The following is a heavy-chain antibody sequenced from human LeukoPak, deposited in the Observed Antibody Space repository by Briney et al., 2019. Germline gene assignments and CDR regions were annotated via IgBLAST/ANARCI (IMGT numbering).Heavy chain of an antibody. Sequence: ASVKVSCKASGGTFSSYAISRVRQAPGQGLEWMGGIIPIFGTANYAQKFQGRVTITADESTSTAYMELSSLRSEDTAVYYCARDSEMATILRGSYDAFDIWGQGTMVTVSS. D-gene: IGHD5-24*01. J-gene: IGHJ3*02. CDR3: ARDSEMATILRGSYDAFDI. CDR1: GGTFSSYA. CDR2: IIPIFGTA. V-gene: IGHV1-69*13.